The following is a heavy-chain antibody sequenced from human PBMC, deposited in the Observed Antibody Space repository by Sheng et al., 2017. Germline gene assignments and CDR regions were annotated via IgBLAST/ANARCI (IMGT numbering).Heavy chain of an antibody. J-gene: IGHJ6*02. Sequence: QVQLVQSGAEVKKPGSSVKVSCKASGGTFSSYAISWVRQAPGQGLEWMGGIIPIFGTTNYAQKFQGRVTITADESTSTAYMELSSLRSEDTAVYYCARDGYCSGGSCYSDYYYGMDVWDQGP. D-gene: IGHD2-15*01. V-gene: IGHV1-69*01. CDR2: IIPIFGTT. CDR1: GGTFSSYA. CDR3: ARDGYCSGGSCYSDYYYGMDV.